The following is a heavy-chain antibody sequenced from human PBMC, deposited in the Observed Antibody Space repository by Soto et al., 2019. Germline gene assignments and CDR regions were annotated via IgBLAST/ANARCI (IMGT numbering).Heavy chain of an antibody. V-gene: IGHV1-69*04. CDR2: VNPILSMS. CDR1: GDTFSFYA. Sequence: QVQLVQSGAEVKRPGSSVKVSCKASGDTFSFYAINWVRQAPGLGLEWMGRVNPILSMSNYAQRFQGRVTMTADKSTSTAYMELSGLRSEDTAMYYCATSYGSGYRASDYWGQGALVTVYS. D-gene: IGHD3-10*01. J-gene: IGHJ4*02. CDR3: ATSYGSGYRASDY.